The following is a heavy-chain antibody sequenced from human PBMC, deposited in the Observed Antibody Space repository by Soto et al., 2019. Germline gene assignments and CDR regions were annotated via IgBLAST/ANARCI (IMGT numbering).Heavy chain of an antibody. V-gene: IGHV5-10-1*03. J-gene: IGHJ6*02. CDR2: IDPSDSYT. CDR3: ASPGTGSGYDYDYYYYGMDV. D-gene: IGHD5-12*01. CDR1: GYSFTSYW. Sequence: EVQLVQSGAEVKKPGASLRISCKGSGYSFTSYWISWLRQMPGKGLERMGRIDPSDSYTNYSPSFQGHVTISADKYISTAYLQWSSLKASDTAMYYCASPGTGSGYDYDYYYYGMDVWGQGTTVTVSS.